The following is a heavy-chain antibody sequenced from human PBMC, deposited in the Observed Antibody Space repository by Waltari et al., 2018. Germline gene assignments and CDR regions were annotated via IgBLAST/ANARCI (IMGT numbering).Heavy chain of an antibody. J-gene: IGHJ6*02. CDR1: GGSISSYY. D-gene: IGHD3-3*01. Sequence: QVQLQESGPGLVKPSETLSLTCTVSGGSISSYYWSWIRQPPGKGLEWIGYIYYSESTNSNPSLKSRVTISVDTSKNQFSLKLSSVTAADTAVYYCARLKAIFGVVITWDYYYYGMDVWGQGTTVTVSS. CDR3: ARLKAIFGVVITWDYYYYGMDV. CDR2: IYYSEST. V-gene: IGHV4-59*01.